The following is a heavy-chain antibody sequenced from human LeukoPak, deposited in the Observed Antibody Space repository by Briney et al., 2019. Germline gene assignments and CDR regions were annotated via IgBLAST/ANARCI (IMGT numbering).Heavy chain of an antibody. CDR1: GGSFSGYY. CDR3: AGRPAQYQVSKRRGYFDY. D-gene: IGHD2-2*01. V-gene: IGHV4-34*01. J-gene: IGHJ4*02. Sequence: SETLSLTCAVYGGSFSGYYWSWIRQPPGKGLEWIGEINHSGSTNYNPSLKSRVTISVDTSKNQFSLKLSSVTAADTAVYYCAGRPAQYQVSKRRGYFDYWGQGTLVTVSS. CDR2: INHSGST.